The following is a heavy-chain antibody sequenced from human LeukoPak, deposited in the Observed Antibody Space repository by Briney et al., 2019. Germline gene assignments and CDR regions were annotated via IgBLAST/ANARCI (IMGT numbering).Heavy chain of an antibody. J-gene: IGHJ3*02. V-gene: IGHV4-4*09. CDR3: ARHVRGRGVITFGGVIADAFDI. D-gene: IGHD3-16*02. Sequence: SETLSLTCTVSGGSISSYYWSWIRQPPGKGLEWIRYIYTSGSTNYNPSFKSRVTISVDTSKNQFSLKLSSVTAADTAVYYCARHVRGRGVITFGGVIADAFDIWGQGTMVTVSS. CDR1: GGSISSYY. CDR2: IYTSGST.